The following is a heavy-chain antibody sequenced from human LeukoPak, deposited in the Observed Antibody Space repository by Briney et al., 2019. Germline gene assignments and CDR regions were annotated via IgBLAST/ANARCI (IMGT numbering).Heavy chain of an antibody. CDR2: ISGSGGST. Sequence: GGSLRLSCAASGFTFSSYAMSWFRQAPGKGLEWVSAISGSGGSTYYADSVKGRFTISIDNSKNTLYLQMNSLRAEDTAVYYCAKVWVGYNWNXRAFXXWGQGTMVT. J-gene: IGHJ3*01. V-gene: IGHV3-23*01. CDR1: GFTFSSYA. D-gene: IGHD1/OR15-1a*01. CDR3: AKVWVGYNWNXRAFXX.